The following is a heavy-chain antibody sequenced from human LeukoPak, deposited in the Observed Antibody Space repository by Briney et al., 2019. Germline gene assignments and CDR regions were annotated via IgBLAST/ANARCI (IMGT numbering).Heavy chain of an antibody. CDR2: IGSGSRYK. Sequence: WGAPRPSCAAPGFTLRNYNMNLGRPAPGKGVEWVSSIGSGSRYKNYVDSVRGRFTISRDNAKNSLYLQMNSLRAEDTAVYFCASGVIIATAGSLDYWGQGTLVTVSS. CDR1: GFTLRNYN. D-gene: IGHD6-13*01. J-gene: IGHJ4*02. V-gene: IGHV3-21*01. CDR3: ASGVIIATAGSLDY.